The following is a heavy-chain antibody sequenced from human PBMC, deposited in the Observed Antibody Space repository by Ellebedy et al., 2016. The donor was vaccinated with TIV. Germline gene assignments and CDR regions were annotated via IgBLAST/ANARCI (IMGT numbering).Heavy chain of an antibody. Sequence: MPSETLSLTCTVSGGSISSGDYYWSWIRQPPGKGLEWIGYVYYSGSTYYNPSLKSRVTISVDRSKNQFSLKLSSVTAADTAVYYCARNSWGAYAFDIWGQGTMVTVSS. CDR3: ARNSWGAYAFDI. CDR2: VYYSGST. V-gene: IGHV4-30-4*01. CDR1: GGSISSGDYY. D-gene: IGHD3-16*01. J-gene: IGHJ3*02.